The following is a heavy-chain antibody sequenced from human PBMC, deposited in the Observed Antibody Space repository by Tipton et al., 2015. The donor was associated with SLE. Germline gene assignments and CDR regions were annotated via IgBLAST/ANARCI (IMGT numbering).Heavy chain of an antibody. Sequence: TLSLTCTVSGGSISSSSYYWGWIRQPPWKGLEWIGSIYYSWSTYYNPSLKSRVTISVDTSKNQFSLKLSSVTAADTAVYYCARYCSGGGCYYAFDIWGQGTMVTVSS. CDR2: IYYSWST. CDR3: ARYCSGGGCYYAFDI. V-gene: IGHV4-39*07. J-gene: IGHJ3*02. D-gene: IGHD2-15*01. CDR1: GGSISSSSYY.